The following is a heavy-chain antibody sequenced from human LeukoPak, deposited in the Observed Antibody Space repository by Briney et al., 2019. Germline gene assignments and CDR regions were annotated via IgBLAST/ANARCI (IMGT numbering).Heavy chain of an antibody. CDR2: ISSSSSTI. CDR1: GFTFSSYS. CDR3: ARRADCSGGSCYRGTVGWRPFDY. J-gene: IGHJ4*02. V-gene: IGHV3-48*01. Sequence: GGSLRLSCAASGFTFSSYSMNWVRQAPGKGLEWVSYISSSSSTIYYADSVKGRFTISRDNAKNSLYLQMNSLRAEDTAVYYCARRADCSGGSCYRGTVGWRPFDYWGQGTLVTVSS. D-gene: IGHD2-15*01.